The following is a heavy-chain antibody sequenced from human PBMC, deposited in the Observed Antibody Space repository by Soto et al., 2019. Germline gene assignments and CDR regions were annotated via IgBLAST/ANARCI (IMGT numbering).Heavy chain of an antibody. D-gene: IGHD2-15*01. CDR1: GFTFSDYP. J-gene: IGHJ4*02. CDR3: ARETPSFDS. V-gene: IGHV3-48*02. CDR2: IRTISSAI. Sequence: RRLSCAASGFTFSDYPMNWVRQAPGKGLEWVSSIRTISSAIYFADSVRGRFTISRDNARNSLYLQMTSLRDEDTAVYYCARETPSFDSWGQGTLVTVS.